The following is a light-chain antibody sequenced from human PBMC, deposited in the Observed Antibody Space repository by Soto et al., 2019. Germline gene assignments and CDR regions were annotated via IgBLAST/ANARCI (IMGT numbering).Light chain of an antibody. CDR2: DAS. J-gene: IGKJ1*01. Sequence: DIQMTQSPSTLSASVGDRVTITCRASQYISSWLAWYQQKPGKAPKLLIYDASSLESGVPSRFSGSRSETEFTLTISSLQPDEFATYYCQHYHTSPWAFGQGTKVEIK. CDR3: QHYHTSPWA. V-gene: IGKV1-5*01. CDR1: QYISSW.